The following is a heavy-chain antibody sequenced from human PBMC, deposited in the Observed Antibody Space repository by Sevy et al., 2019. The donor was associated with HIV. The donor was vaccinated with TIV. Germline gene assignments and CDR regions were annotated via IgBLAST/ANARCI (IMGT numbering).Heavy chain of an antibody. CDR2: ISWNSGSI. J-gene: IGHJ1*01. Sequence: GGSLRLSCAASGFTFDDYAMHWVRQAPGKGLEWVSGISWNSGSIGYADSVKGRLTISRDNAKNSLYLQMNSLRAEDTALYYCAKADSSLKYFQHWGQGTLVTVSS. CDR3: AKADSSLKYFQH. V-gene: IGHV3-9*01. CDR1: GFTFDDYA. D-gene: IGHD6-13*01.